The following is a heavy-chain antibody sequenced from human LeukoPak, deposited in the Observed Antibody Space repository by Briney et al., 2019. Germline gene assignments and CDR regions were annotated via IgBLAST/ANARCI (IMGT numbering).Heavy chain of an antibody. CDR3: ATVQYPDNWFDP. J-gene: IGHJ5*02. CDR2: MSPNSGDT. Sequence: ASVKVSCKASGYTFTSHDINWVRQATGQGLEWMGWMSPNSGDTGHAQKFQGRVTMTSDSSISTAYMELSSLRSEDTAVYYCATVQYPDNWFDPWGQGTLVTVSS. CDR1: GYTFTSHD. D-gene: IGHD4-11*01. V-gene: IGHV1-8*01.